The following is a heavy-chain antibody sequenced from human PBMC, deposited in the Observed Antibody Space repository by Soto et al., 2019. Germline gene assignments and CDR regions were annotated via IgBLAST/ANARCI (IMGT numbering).Heavy chain of an antibody. Sequence: QVQLVESGGGVVQPGRSLRLSCAASGFTFSSYGMHWVRQAPGKGLEWVAVISYDGSNKYYADSVKGRFTISRDNSKNTLYLQMNSLRAEDTAVYYCALEGGDGDSRRVIDYWGQGTLVTVSS. CDR2: ISYDGSNK. V-gene: IGHV3-30*03. D-gene: IGHD4-17*01. CDR1: GFTFSSYG. CDR3: ALEGGDGDSRRVIDY. J-gene: IGHJ4*02.